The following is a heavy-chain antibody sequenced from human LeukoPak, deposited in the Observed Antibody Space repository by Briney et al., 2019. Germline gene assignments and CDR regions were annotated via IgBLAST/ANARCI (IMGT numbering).Heavy chain of an antibody. V-gene: IGHV3-7*01. J-gene: IGHJ4*02. D-gene: IGHD6-19*01. CDR1: GFSFSTYW. CDR2: IKQDGTER. Sequence: GGSLRLSCAASGFSFSTYWMSWVRQAPGKGLEWVANIKQDGTERYYVGSVKGRFTISRDNSKNSLFLQMNSLRAEDTAVYYCANSGWSLRDYWGQGTLVTVSS. CDR3: ANSGWSLRDY.